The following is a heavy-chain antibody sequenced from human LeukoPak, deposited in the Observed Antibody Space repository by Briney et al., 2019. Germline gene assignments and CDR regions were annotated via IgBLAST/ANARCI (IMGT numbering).Heavy chain of an antibody. Sequence: PGRSLRLSCVGSGFAFHNYAMHWVRRPPGKGLEWVSGINWNSDTKAYADSLKGRFTISRDRARNSLYLQMDSLRPEDTALYYCSKDTGGNGAYFYAMDVWGQGTSVTVSS. CDR2: INWNSDTK. D-gene: IGHD4-23*01. CDR3: SKDTGGNGAYFYAMDV. J-gene: IGHJ6*02. CDR1: GFAFHNYA. V-gene: IGHV3-9*01.